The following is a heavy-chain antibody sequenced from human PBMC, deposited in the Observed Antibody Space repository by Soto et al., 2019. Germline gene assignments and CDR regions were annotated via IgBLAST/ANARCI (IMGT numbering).Heavy chain of an antibody. D-gene: IGHD3-16*01. J-gene: IGHJ5*02. CDR1: GGSISSGNSYA. CDR3: AGAGSPYLGTWFDP. V-gene: IGHV4-30-2*01. Sequence: QLQLQESGSGLVKPSQTLSLTCAVSGGSISSGNSYAWSWIRQPPGKGLEWIGSISHTGRNSYNPSLKGRVPIAVGKAKNQFSLQVSSGTAAGLAVYFCAGAGSPYLGTWFDPWGQGSLVIVSS. CDR2: ISHTGRN.